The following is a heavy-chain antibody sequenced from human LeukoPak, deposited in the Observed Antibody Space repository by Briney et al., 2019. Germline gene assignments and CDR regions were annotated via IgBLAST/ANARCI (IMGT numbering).Heavy chain of an antibody. V-gene: IGHV3-7*01. CDR3: ARRRYSSSCYEFDP. D-gene: IGHD6-13*01. CDR2: IKQDGSEK. J-gene: IGHJ5*02. Sequence: GGSLRLSCEASGFTLRSYWMSWVRQAPGKGLEWVANIKQDGSEKYYVDSVKGRFSISRDNTKNSLHLQMNSLRVEDTAVYYCARRRYSSSCYEFDPWGQGTLVTVSS. CDR1: GFTLRSYW.